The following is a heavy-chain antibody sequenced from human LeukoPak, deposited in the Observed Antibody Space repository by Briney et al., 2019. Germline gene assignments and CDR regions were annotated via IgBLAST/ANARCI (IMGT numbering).Heavy chain of an antibody. CDR1: GYTFTSYY. CDR2: INPSGGST. D-gene: IGHD1-14*01. Sequence: GASVKVSYKASGYTFTSYYMHWVRQAPGQGLEWMGIINPSGGSTSYAQKFQGRVTMTRETSTSTVYMELSSLRSEDTAAYYCARGPGIGGPLIREADFGGQGPLVTVSS. J-gene: IGHJ4*02. CDR3: ARGPGIGGPLIREADF. V-gene: IGHV1-46*01.